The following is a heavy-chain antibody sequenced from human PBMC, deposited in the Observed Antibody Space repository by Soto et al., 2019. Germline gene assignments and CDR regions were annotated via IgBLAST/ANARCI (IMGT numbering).Heavy chain of an antibody. D-gene: IGHD3-9*01. J-gene: IGHJ4*02. Sequence: GKGLEWVSSISSSSSYIYYADSVKGRFTISRDNAKNSLYLQMNSLRAEDTAVYYCARDSSPYDILTGRFDYWGQGTLVTVSS. CDR3: ARDSSPYDILTGRFDY. CDR2: ISSSSSYI. V-gene: IGHV3-21*01.